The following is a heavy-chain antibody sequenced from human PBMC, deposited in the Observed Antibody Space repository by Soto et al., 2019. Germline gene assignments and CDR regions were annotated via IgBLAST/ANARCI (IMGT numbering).Heavy chain of an antibody. CDR2: ISVSGCST. V-gene: IGHV3-23*01. CDR3: AKDQDYYASASYPDY. D-gene: IGHD3-10*01. CDR1: GFPFSSYS. J-gene: IGHJ4*02. Sequence: GGSLRPSCAASGFPFSSYSMGWVRQAPGKGLEWVSAISVSGCSTYYADFGKGRFTISRDNSKNTLYLQMNSLRAEDTAVYYCAKDQDYYASASYPDYWGQGTLVTVSS.